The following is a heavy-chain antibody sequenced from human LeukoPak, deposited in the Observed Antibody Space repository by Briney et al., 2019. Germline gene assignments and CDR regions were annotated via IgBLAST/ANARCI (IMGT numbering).Heavy chain of an antibody. D-gene: IGHD5-18*01. CDR1: GYTFTTYD. Sequence: AASVKVSCKASGYTFTTYDINWVRQAPGQGLEWMGWMNPNSGDTGYAQNFQGRVTFTRSTSISTAYMELNSLRSEDTAVYYCGRGGYRYGPDYWGQGSLVTVSS. CDR2: MNPNSGDT. V-gene: IGHV1-8*03. CDR3: GRGGYRYGPDY. J-gene: IGHJ4*02.